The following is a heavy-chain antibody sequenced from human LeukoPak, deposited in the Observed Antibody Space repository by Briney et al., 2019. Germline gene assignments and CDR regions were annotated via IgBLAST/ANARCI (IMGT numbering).Heavy chain of an antibody. Sequence: RGGSLPISCQGSGSSFTTYWIGWVRQLPGKGLEWMGIIYPGDSDTRYSPSFQGQVTISADKSISTAYLQWSSLKASDSAMYYCARTVGYCSGGSCASFDYWGQGTLVIVSS. V-gene: IGHV5-51*01. CDR2: IYPGDSDT. CDR1: GSSFTTYW. J-gene: IGHJ4*02. CDR3: ARTVGYCSGGSCASFDY. D-gene: IGHD2-15*01.